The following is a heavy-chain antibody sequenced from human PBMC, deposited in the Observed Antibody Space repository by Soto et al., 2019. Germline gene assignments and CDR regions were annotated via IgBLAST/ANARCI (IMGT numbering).Heavy chain of an antibody. J-gene: IGHJ3*01. D-gene: IGHD3-22*01. Sequence: SVKVSCKASGGTFSSYAISWVRQAPGQGLEWMGGIIPIFGTADYAQKFQGRVTITADESTSTAYMELSSLRSEDTAVYYCASGGRGYYDSSGDWGQGTMVTVSS. CDR1: GGTFSSYA. V-gene: IGHV1-69*13. CDR3: ASGGRGYYDSSGD. CDR2: IIPIFGTA.